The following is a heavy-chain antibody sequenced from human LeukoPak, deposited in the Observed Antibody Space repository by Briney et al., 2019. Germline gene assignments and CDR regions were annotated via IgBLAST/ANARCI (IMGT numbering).Heavy chain of an antibody. CDR2: IIPIFGTA. Sequence: SVKVSCKASGGTFSSYAISWVRQAPGQGLEWMGGIIPIFGTANYAQKFQGRVTITADESTSTAYMELSSLRSEDTAVYYCARAAYYYDSSGYYYFDYWGQGALVTVSS. V-gene: IGHV1-69*13. D-gene: IGHD3-22*01. CDR3: ARAAYYYDSSGYYYFDY. J-gene: IGHJ4*02. CDR1: GGTFSSYA.